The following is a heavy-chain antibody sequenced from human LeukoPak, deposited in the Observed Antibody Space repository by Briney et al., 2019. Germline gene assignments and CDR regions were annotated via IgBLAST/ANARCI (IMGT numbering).Heavy chain of an antibody. J-gene: IGHJ4*02. V-gene: IGHV1-2*02. CDR1: KYTFTGYY. Sequence: ASVKVSCKTSKYTFTGYYIHWVRQAPGQGLEWMGWINPNSGDTNYAQKFQGRVTMTRDTSISTAYMDLNRLTSGDTAVYFCARGRGRQSFDYWGQGTLVTVSS. CDR3: ARGRGRQSFDY. D-gene: IGHD1-26*01. CDR2: INPNSGDT.